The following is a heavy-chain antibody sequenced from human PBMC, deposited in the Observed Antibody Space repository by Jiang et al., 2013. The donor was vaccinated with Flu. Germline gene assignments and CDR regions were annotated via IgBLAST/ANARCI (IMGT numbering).Heavy chain of an antibody. CDR1: GGYTIGYY. D-gene: IGHD5-12*01. CDR2: IFNGVTT. Sequence: GSGLVKPSETLSLTCTVSGGYTIGYYWSWIRQSPGKGLEWIGYIFNGVTTNYSPSLKSRVTISQDTSKNQLSLKLRSVSAADTAIYYCARHEFMATSGGRYYALDVWGLGITVTVS. J-gene: IGHJ6*02. V-gene: IGHV4-59*08. CDR3: ARHEFMATSGGRYYALDV.